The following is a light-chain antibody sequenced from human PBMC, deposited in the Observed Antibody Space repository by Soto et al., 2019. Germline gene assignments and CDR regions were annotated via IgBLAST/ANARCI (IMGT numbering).Light chain of an antibody. CDR2: EVT. J-gene: IGLJ1*01. V-gene: IGLV2-14*01. Sequence: QSVLTQPASVSGSPGQSITISCTGTTSDVGDFKYVSWYQQQPGRAPKLVISEVTNRPSGVSDRFSGSKSGNTASLTISGLQADDEADYYCSSYTPSDTFVFGTGTKLTVL. CDR1: TSDVGDFKY. CDR3: SSYTPSDTFV.